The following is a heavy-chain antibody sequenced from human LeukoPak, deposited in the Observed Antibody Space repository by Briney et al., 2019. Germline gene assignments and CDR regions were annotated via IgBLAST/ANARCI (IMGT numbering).Heavy chain of an antibody. Sequence: GGSLRLSCAASGFTFSSYAMRWVRQAPGKGLEWVSSISGSGGSTYYADSVKGRFTISRDNSKNTLYLQMNSLRAEDTAVYYCAKDRDYYGSGSYSDYWGQGTLVTVSS. CDR2: ISGSGGST. D-gene: IGHD3-10*01. CDR1: GFTFSSYA. V-gene: IGHV3-23*01. J-gene: IGHJ4*02. CDR3: AKDRDYYGSGSYSDY.